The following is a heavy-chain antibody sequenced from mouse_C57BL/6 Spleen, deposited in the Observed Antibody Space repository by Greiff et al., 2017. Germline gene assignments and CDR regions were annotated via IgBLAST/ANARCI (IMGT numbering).Heavy chain of an antibody. CDR2: ISSGGSYT. J-gene: IGHJ3*01. V-gene: IGHV5-6*01. Sequence: EVKLMESGGDLVKPGGSLKLSCAASGFTFSSYGMSWVRQTPDKRLEWVATISSGGSYTYYPDSVKGRFTISRDNAKNTLYLQMSSLKSEDTAMYYCARQGYGSSYWFAYWGQGTLVTVSA. CDR3: ARQGYGSSYWFAY. CDR1: GFTFSSYG. D-gene: IGHD1-1*01.